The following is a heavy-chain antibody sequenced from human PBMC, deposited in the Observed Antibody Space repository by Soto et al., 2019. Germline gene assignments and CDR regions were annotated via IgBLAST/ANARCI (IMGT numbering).Heavy chain of an antibody. V-gene: IGHV3-23*01. J-gene: IGHJ6*02. D-gene: IGHD1-26*01. CDR2: ISGSGGST. Sequence: EVQLLESGGGLVQPGGSLRLSCAASGFTFSSYAMSWVRQAPGKGLEWVSAISGSGGSTYYADSVKGRFTISSDNSKNKLYLQMNSLRAEDTAVYFCARAVGGSYAVNYYYYGMDVWGQGTTVTVSS. CDR3: ARAVGGSYAVNYYYYGMDV. CDR1: GFTFSSYA.